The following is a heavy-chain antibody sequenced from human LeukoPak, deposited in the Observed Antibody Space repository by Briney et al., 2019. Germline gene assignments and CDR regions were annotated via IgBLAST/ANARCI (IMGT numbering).Heavy chain of an antibody. CDR2: INPNSGGT. CDR3: AGSGLTTYFYFGMDV. D-gene: IGHD4/OR15-4a*01. V-gene: IGHV1-2*02. Sequence: ASVKVSCKASGYTFTGYYMHWVRQAPGQGLEWMGWINPNSGGTNYAQKFQGRVAMTRDTSISTAYMELSRLRSDDTAVYYCAGSGLTTYFYFGMDVWGQRTTGTVSS. CDR1: GYTFTGYY. J-gene: IGHJ6*02.